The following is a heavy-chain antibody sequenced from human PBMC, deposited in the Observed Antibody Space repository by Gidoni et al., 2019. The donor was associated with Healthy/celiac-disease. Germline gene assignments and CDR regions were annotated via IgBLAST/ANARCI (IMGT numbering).Heavy chain of an antibody. Sequence: QMQLVQSGPEVKKPGTSVKVSCKASGFTFTISAMQWVRQARGQRLEWIGWIVVGSGNTNYAQKFQERVTITRDMSTSTAYMELSSLRSEDTAVYYCAASRRGYGYVYWGQGTLVTVSS. CDR1: GFTFTISA. D-gene: IGHD5-18*01. CDR3: AASRRGYGYVY. CDR2: IVVGSGNT. V-gene: IGHV1-58*02. J-gene: IGHJ4*02.